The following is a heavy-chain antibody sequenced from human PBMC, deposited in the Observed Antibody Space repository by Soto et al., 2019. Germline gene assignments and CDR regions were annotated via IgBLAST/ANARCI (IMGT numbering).Heavy chain of an antibody. V-gene: IGHV4-39*01. D-gene: IGHD2-2*01. CDR3: ARLGGYCSGTSCYGYYGMDV. J-gene: IGHJ6*02. CDR2: FHYSGST. Sequence: SETLSLTCTFSGGSISSGPYSWGWIRQPPGKGLEWIGTFHYSGSTYYSPSLESRVTISVDTSKNQFSLKVSSVTAADTAVYYCARLGGYCSGTSCYGYYGMDVWGLGTTVT. CDR1: GGSISSGPYS.